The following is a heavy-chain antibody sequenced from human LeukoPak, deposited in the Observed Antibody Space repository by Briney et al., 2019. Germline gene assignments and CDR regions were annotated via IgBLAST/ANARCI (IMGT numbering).Heavy chain of an antibody. Sequence: SETLSLTCAVYGGSFSGYYWGWIRQPPGKGLEWIGSMCYSGNSYFNPSLKSRVTISVDTSKNQFSLKLSSVTAADTAVYYCASLPKYGNALKAFDIWGQGTVVTVSS. D-gene: IGHD6-6*01. V-gene: IGHV4-34*01. CDR1: GGSFSGYY. CDR2: MCYSGNS. J-gene: IGHJ3*02. CDR3: ASLPKYGNALKAFDI.